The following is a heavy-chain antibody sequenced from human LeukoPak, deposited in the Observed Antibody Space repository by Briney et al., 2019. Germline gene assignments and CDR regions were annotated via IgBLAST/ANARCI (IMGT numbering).Heavy chain of an antibody. V-gene: IGHV3-21*01. J-gene: IGHJ4*02. CDR3: ARERGYTYNFDY. Sequence: PGGSLRLSCAASGFTFSSYNINWVRQAPGKGLEWVSSISSSSSYINYADSVKGRFTISRDNAKNSLYLQMNSLRAEDTAVYYCARERGYTYNFDYWGQGTLVTVSS. CDR2: ISSSSSYI. D-gene: IGHD5-18*01. CDR1: GFTFSSYN.